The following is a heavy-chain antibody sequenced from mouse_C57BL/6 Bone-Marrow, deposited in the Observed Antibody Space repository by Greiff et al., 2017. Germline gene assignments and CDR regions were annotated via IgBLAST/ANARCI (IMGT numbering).Heavy chain of an antibody. J-gene: IGHJ1*03. CDR3: TLYYYGSSYGYFDV. CDR1: GFTFSDAW. D-gene: IGHD1-1*01. CDR2: IRTKANNHAT. Sequence: EVKLEESGGGLVKPGGSMKLSCAASGFTFSDAWMDWVRQSPEKGLEWVAEIRTKANNHATYYPETVNGRFTISSADAKSSVYLQMNSLRAEDTGIYYCTLYYYGSSYGYFDVWGTGTTVTVAS. V-gene: IGHV6-6*01.